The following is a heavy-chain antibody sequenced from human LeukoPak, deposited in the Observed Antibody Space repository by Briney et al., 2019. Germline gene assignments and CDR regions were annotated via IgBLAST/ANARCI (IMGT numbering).Heavy chain of an antibody. D-gene: IGHD6-13*01. CDR1: GYSFTSYW. Sequence: GESLKISCKGSGYSFTSYWIGWVRQMPGKGLEWMGIIYPGDTDTRYSPSFQGQVTISADKSISTAYLQWSSLKASDTAMYYCARLLRNIAAAVYYFDYWGQGTLVTVSS. CDR3: ARLLRNIAAAVYYFDY. V-gene: IGHV5-51*01. CDR2: IYPGDTDT. J-gene: IGHJ4*02.